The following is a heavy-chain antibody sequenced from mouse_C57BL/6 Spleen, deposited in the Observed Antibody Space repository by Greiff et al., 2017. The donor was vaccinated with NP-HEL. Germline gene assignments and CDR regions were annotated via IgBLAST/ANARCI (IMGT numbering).Heavy chain of an antibody. CDR2: ISSCSSTI. J-gene: IGHJ2*01. CDR3: SREGDYDEYYFDY. D-gene: IGHD2-4*01. V-gene: IGHV5-17*01. CDR1: GFTFSDYG. Sequence: EVMLVESGGGLVKPGGSLKLSCAASGFTFSDYGMHWVRQAPEKGLEWVAYISSCSSTIYYADTVKGRFTISRDNAKNNRFLQMTSLRSEDTAMYYCSREGDYDEYYFDYWGQGTTLTVSS.